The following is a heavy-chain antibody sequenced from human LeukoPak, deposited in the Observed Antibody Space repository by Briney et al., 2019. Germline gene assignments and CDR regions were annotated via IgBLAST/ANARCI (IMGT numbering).Heavy chain of an antibody. CDR1: GFTFDDYA. Sequence: GGSLRLSCAASGFTFDDYAIHWVRQAPGKGLEWVSSVNWSSGRIKYADSVKGRFTISRDNAKKSLYLQMSSLRTEDTALYYCANGYRLGTWLPLDYWGQGSLVTVSS. V-gene: IGHV3-9*01. CDR3: ANGYRLGTWLPLDY. J-gene: IGHJ4*02. D-gene: IGHD5-24*01. CDR2: VNWSSGRI.